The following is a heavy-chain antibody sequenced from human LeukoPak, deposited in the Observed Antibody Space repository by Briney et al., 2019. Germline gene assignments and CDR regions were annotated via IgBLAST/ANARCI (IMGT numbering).Heavy chain of an antibody. J-gene: IGHJ4*02. D-gene: IGHD5-24*01. CDR1: GFPFSSYW. V-gene: IGHV3-7*04. CDR3: TRVGYIDEGIDY. Sequence: GGSLRLSCVASGFPFSSYWMTWVRQAPGKGLEWVANIKQDGSKKSYVDSAKGRFTISRDNAKNSLYLQMNSLRAEDTAIYYCTRVGYIDEGIDYWGQGTLVTVSS. CDR2: IKQDGSKK.